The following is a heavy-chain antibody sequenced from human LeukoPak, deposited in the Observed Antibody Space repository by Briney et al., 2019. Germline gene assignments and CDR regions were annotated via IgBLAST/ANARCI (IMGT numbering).Heavy chain of an antibody. CDR3: AXYQPLXRSFDX. J-gene: IGHJ4*02. V-gene: IGHV3-23*01. CDR1: GFTFTSYS. Sequence: GGSLRLSCAASGFTFTSYSMNWVRQAPGKGLEWVSTISGGGGSTYYADSVKGRFTISRDNSKNTLYLQMNSLRAEDTAVYYCAXYQPLXRSFDXXXQGTLVTVSX. CDR2: ISGGGGST. D-gene: IGHD2-2*01.